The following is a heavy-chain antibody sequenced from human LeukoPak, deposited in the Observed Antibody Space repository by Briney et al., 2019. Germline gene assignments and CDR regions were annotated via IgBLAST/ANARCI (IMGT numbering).Heavy chain of an antibody. CDR3: ARSPSGWYGDY. CDR2: INPNSGGT. Sequence: TSVKVSCKASGYTFTDYYMHWVRQAPGQELEWMGRINPNSGGTSSARKFQGRVTVTRDTSISTVYMELSRLTSDDTAVYYCARSPSGWYGDYWGQGTLVTVSS. V-gene: IGHV1-2*06. CDR1: GYTFTDYY. D-gene: IGHD6-19*01. J-gene: IGHJ4*02.